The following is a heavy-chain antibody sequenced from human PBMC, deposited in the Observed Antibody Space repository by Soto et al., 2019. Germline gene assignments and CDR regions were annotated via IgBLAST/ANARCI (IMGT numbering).Heavy chain of an antibody. V-gene: IGHV3-23*01. CDR3: AKSRGVPAPHPFDY. CDR2: ISGIGGST. CDR1: GFTFTTSA. Sequence: VESLRLSCAASGFTFTTSAMSWVRQAPGKGLEWVSSISGIGGSTHYADSVKGRFTTSRDNSKNTLYLEMSRLRADDTATYYCAKSRGVPAPHPFDYWGQGTLVTVSS. D-gene: IGHD2-2*01. J-gene: IGHJ4*02.